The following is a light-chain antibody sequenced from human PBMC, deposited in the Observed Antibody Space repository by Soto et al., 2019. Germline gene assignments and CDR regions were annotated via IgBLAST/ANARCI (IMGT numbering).Light chain of an antibody. V-gene: IGKV1-13*02. CDR2: DAS. CDR3: QQFNSYPST. CDR1: HGISSA. J-gene: IGKJ4*01. Sequence: AIQLTQSPSSLSASVGDRVTITCRASHGISSALAWYQQKPGKAPKLLIYDASSMESGVPSRFRGSGSGTDFTRTILSLLTEDFATYYRQQFNSYPSTFGGGTKVE.